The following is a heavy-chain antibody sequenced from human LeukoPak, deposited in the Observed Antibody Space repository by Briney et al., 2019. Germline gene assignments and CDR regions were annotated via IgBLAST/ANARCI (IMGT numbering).Heavy chain of an antibody. CDR1: GGSISSGGYY. CDR2: IYYSGST. V-gene: IGHV4-31*03. J-gene: IGHJ5*02. CDR3: ARGRRYYGSGSSDP. Sequence: SETLSLTCTVSGGSISSGGYYWSWIRQHPGKGLEWIGYIYYSGSTYYNPSLKSRVTISVDTSKNQFSLKLSSVTAADTAVYYCARGRRYYGSGSSDPWGQGTLVTVSS. D-gene: IGHD3-10*01.